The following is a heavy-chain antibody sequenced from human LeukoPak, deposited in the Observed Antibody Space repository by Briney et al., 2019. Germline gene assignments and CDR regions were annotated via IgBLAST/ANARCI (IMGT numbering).Heavy chain of an antibody. CDR1: GGTFSSYA. V-gene: IGHV1-69*13. CDR2: IIPIFGTA. J-gene: IGHJ4*02. CDR3: ARSPGLTGSLILDY. Sequence: ASVKVSCKASGGTFSSYAISWVRQAPGQGLEWMGGIIPIFGTANYAQKFQGRVTITADESTSTAYMELSSLRSEDTAVYYCARSPGLTGSLILDYWGQGTLVTVSS. D-gene: IGHD3-9*01.